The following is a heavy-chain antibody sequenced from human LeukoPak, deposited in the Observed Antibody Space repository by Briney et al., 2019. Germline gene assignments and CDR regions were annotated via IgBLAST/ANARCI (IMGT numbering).Heavy chain of an antibody. V-gene: IGHV3-30-3*01. Sequence: GGSLRLSCAASGFTFSSYAMHWVRQAPGKGLEWVAVISYDGSNKYYADSVKGRFTISRDNSKNTLYLQMNSLRAEDTAVYYCASLQGSPIRIRLWSPYGTFDYWGQGTLVTVSS. CDR1: GFTFSSYA. J-gene: IGHJ4*02. CDR2: ISYDGSNK. D-gene: IGHD5-18*01. CDR3: ASLQGSPIRIRLWSPYGTFDY.